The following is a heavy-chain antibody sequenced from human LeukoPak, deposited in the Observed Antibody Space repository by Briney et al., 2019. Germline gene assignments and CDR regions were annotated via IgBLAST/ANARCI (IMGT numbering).Heavy chain of an antibody. CDR1: GGSISSYY. Sequence: PSETLSLTCTVSGGSISSYYWSWIRQPPGKGPEWIGYIYYSGSTNYNPSLKSRVTISVDTSKNQFSLQLSSVTPEDTAVYYCALAVSSPGPTNWFDPWGQGTLVTVSS. CDR2: IYYSGST. D-gene: IGHD6-13*01. CDR3: ALAVSSPGPTNWFDP. V-gene: IGHV4-59*12. J-gene: IGHJ5*02.